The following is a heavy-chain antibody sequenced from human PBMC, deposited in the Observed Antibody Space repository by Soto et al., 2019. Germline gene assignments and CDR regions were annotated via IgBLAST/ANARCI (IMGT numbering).Heavy chain of an antibody. CDR1: GYTFTSYG. V-gene: IGHV1-18*01. D-gene: IGHD3-3*01. J-gene: IGHJ4*02. CDR3: ARDVFSFGVVTLFDY. Sequence: QVRLVQSGAEVKKPGASVKVSCKASGYTFTSYGISWVRQAPGQGLEWMGWISAYNGNTNYAQKLQGRVTMTTDTSTSTAYMELRSLRSDDTAVYYCARDVFSFGVVTLFDYWGQGTLVTVSS. CDR2: ISAYNGNT.